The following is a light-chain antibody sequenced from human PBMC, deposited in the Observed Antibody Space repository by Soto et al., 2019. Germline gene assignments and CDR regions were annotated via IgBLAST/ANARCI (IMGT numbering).Light chain of an antibody. CDR3: LVSYKDGRV. V-gene: IGLV7-46*01. CDR2: DTD. Sequence: QAVVTQEPSLTVSPGGTVTLTCASSTGAVTSRHYPFWFQQKPGQAPRTLIYDTDNIHSWTPARFSGSLLGGKAVLTLSGAQPEDESDYYCLVSYKDGRVFGGGTLLAVL. CDR1: TGAVTSRHY. J-gene: IGLJ3*02.